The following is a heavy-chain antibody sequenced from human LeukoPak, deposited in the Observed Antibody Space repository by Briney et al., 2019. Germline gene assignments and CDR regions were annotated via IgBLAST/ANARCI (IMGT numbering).Heavy chain of an antibody. Sequence: GGSLRLSCAASGFTFSDYYMSWIRQAPGKGLEWVSYISSSGSTIYYADSVKGRFTISRDNAKNSLNLQMNSLRAEDTAVYYCARLSDYGGKAFDYWGQGTLVTVSS. V-gene: IGHV3-11*01. D-gene: IGHD4-23*01. CDR1: GFTFSDYY. J-gene: IGHJ4*02. CDR3: ARLSDYGGKAFDY. CDR2: ISSSGSTI.